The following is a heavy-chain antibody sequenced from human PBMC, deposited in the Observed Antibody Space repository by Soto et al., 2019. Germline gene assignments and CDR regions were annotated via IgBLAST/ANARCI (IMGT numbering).Heavy chain of an antibody. Sequence: SGPTLVNPTQTLTLTCTFSGFSLSASGMCVSWLRQPPGKALEWLALIDWDDDKYYSTSLKTRLTISKDTSKNQVVLTVTNMDPVDTATYFCARLSYRSFNFDYWGRGTLVTVSS. CDR3: ARLSYRSFNFDY. V-gene: IGHV2-70*01. J-gene: IGHJ4*02. CDR1: GFSLSASGMC. D-gene: IGHD3-16*02. CDR2: IDWDDDK.